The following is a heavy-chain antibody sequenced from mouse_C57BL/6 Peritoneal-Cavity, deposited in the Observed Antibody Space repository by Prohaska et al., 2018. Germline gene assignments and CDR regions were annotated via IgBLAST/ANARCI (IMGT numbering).Heavy chain of an antibody. CDR1: GFTFSGFW. CDR2: INSYGIAI. CDR3: MRYGNYWYFDV. V-gene: IGHV11-2*01. J-gene: IGHJ1*03. Sequence: EVQLLETGGGLVQPGGSRGLSCEGSGFTFSGFWMSWVRQTPGKTLEWIGDINSYGIAINYAPSIKDRFTIFRDNDKSTLYLQMSNVRSEDTATYFCMRYGNYWYFDVWGTGTTVTVSS. D-gene: IGHD2-1*01.